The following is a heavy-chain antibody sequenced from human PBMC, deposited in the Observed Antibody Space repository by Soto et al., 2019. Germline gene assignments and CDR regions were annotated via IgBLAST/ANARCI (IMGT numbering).Heavy chain of an antibody. Sequence: EVQLLESGGGLVQPGGSLRLSCAASGFTFSTYAVSWVRQAPGKGLEWVSTINAGGDSTVYAHSVKGRFTISRDNSKNTLYLQMNSLGAEDTAIYYCAKGGLYTYGMDVWGQGTTVTVSS. CDR3: AKGGLYTYGMDV. D-gene: IGHD1-20*01. V-gene: IGHV3-23*01. CDR2: INAGGDST. CDR1: GFTFSTYA. J-gene: IGHJ6*02.